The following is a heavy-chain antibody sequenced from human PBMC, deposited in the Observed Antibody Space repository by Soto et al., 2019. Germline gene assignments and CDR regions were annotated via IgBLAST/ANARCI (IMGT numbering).Heavy chain of an antibody. Sequence: DLEESGGGLVQPGESLRLSCEVSGFTLSMYSMTWVRQAPGKGLEWVAKIPQEGSDGHYVDSVKGRFTISRDNAKNSVYLQMNSLRAEDTAVYYCARDQLILPAHDFFYGSDVWGQRAKVTVSS. CDR1: GFTLSMYS. CDR2: IPQEGSDG. J-gene: IGHJ6*02. CDR3: ARDQLILPAHDFFYGSDV. V-gene: IGHV3-7*03. D-gene: IGHD2-21*02.